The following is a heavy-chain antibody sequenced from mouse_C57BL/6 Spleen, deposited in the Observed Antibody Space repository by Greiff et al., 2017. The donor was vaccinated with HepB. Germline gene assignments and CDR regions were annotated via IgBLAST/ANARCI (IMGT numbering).Heavy chain of an antibody. CDR1: GFTFSDYG. CDR3: ARDYYYGSSYVYFDV. D-gene: IGHD1-1*01. CDR2: ISSGSSTI. V-gene: IGHV5-17*01. J-gene: IGHJ1*03. Sequence: EVKLVESGGGLVKPGGSLKLSCAASGFTFSDYGMHWVRQAPEKGLEWVAYISSGSSTIYYADTVKGRFTISRDNAKNTLFLQMTSLRSEDTAMYYCARDYYYGSSYVYFDVWGTGTTVTVSS.